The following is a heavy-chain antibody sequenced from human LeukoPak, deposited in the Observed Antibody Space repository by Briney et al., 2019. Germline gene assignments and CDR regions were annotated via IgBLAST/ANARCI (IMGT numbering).Heavy chain of an antibody. CDR2: IIPIFGTA. V-gene: IGHV1-69*01. J-gene: IGHJ4*02. D-gene: IGHD3-10*01. CDR3: ARALLWPTSPYFDY. CDR1: GGTFSSYA. Sequence: SVKVSCKASGGTFSSYAISWVRQATGQGLEWMGGIIPIFGTANYAQKFQGRVTITADESTSTAYMELSSLRSEDTAVYYCARALLWPTSPYFDYWGQGTLVTVSS.